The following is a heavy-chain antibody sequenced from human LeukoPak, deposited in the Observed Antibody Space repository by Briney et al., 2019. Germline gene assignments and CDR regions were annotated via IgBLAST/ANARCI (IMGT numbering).Heavy chain of an antibody. CDR2: TYYWSKWYD. CDR3: ARDLGTSGWYTFDF. V-gene: IGHV6-1*01. Sequence: SQTLSLTCAISGDSVSSKNGAWNWIRQSPSRGLEWLGRTYYWSKWYDEYADSVKGRVTISPDTSKNQFSLHVYSVTPEDTVVYYCARDLGTSGWYTFDFWGQGTLVTVSS. J-gene: IGHJ5*01. CDR1: GDSVSSKNGA. D-gene: IGHD6-19*01.